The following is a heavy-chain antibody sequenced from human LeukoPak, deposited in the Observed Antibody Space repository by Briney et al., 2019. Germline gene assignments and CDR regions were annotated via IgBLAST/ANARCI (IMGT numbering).Heavy chain of an antibody. CDR1: GYTFNNYG. CDR2: ISAYNGGT. D-gene: IGHD3-22*01. J-gene: IGHJ4*02. Sequence: ASVKVSCKTSGYTFNNYGISWVRQAPGQGLEWMGWISAYNGGTKYAQKVQGRVTMTTDTSTSTAYMELRSLRSDDTAAYYCARDHYYDSSGYDYPFDYWGQGTPVTVSS. CDR3: ARDHYYDSSGYDYPFDY. V-gene: IGHV1-18*01.